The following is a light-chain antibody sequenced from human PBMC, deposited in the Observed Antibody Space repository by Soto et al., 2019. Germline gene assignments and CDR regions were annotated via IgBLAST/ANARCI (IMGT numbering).Light chain of an antibody. J-gene: IGLJ2*01. CDR2: STN. CDR1: SGSVSTSYY. V-gene: IGLV8-61*01. Sequence: QTVVTQEPSFSVSPGRTVTLTCGLSSGSVSTSYYPSWYQHTPGQAPRTLIYSTNTRSSGVPDRFSGSILGNKAALTITGAQADDESDYYCVLYMGSGISVFGGGTKVTVL. CDR3: VLYMGSGISV.